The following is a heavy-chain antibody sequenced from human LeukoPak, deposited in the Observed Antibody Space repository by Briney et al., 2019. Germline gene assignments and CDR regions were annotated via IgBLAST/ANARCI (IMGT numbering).Heavy chain of an antibody. CDR3: AKDAYYYGSGGGAFDI. V-gene: IGHV3-23*01. J-gene: IGHJ3*02. CDR2: ISGSGGST. CDR1: GFTFTNYA. D-gene: IGHD3-10*01. Sequence: GGSLRLSCAASGFTFTNYAMSGVRQAPGKGLEWVSGISGSGGSTYYAASVKGRFTISRDNSKNTLFLQMNSQRAEDTAVYYCAKDAYYYGSGGGAFDIWGQGTMVTVSS.